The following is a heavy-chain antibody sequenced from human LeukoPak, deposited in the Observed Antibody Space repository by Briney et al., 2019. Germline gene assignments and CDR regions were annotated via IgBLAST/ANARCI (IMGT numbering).Heavy chain of an antibody. D-gene: IGHD3-22*01. CDR3: AGPTNYYDSSGYYYVGY. CDR1: GYSFTSYW. CDR2: IYPGDSDT. J-gene: IGHJ4*02. V-gene: IGHV5-51*01. Sequence: GESLQISCKGSGYSFTSYWIGWVRQLPGKGLEWMGIIYPGDSDTRYSPSFQGQVTISADKSISTAYLQWSSLKASDTAMYYCAGPTNYYDSSGYYYVGYWGQGTLVTVSS.